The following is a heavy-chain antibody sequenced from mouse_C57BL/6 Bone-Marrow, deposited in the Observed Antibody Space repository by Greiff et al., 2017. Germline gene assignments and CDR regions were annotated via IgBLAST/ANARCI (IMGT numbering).Heavy chain of an antibody. CDR2: INPYNGGT. D-gene: IGHD2-3*01. J-gene: IGHJ4*01. CDR3: AREGGYYLYAMDY. V-gene: IGHV1-19*01. CDR1: GYTFTDYY. Sequence: EVQRVESGPVLVKPGASVKMSCKASGYTFTDYYMNWVKQSHGKSLEWIGVINPYNGGTSYNQKFKGKATLTVDKSSSTAYMELNSLTSEDSAVYYCAREGGYYLYAMDYWGQGTSVTVSS.